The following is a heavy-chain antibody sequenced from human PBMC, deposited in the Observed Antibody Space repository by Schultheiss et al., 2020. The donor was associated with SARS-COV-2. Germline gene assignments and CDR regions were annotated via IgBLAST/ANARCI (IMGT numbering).Heavy chain of an antibody. Sequence: SVKVSCKASGGTFSSYAISWVRQAPGQGLEWMGGIIPIFGTANYAQKFQGRVTITADESTSTAYMELSSLRSEDTAVYYCAADYNGCSGGMCYFSYWGQGTLVTVSS. CDR3: AADYNGCSGGMCYFSY. V-gene: IGHV1-69*13. CDR2: IIPIFGTA. CDR1: GGTFSSYA. D-gene: IGHD2-15*01. J-gene: IGHJ4*02.